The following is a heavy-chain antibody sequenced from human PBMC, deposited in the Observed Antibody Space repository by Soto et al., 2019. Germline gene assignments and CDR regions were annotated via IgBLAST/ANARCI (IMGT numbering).Heavy chain of an antibody. Sequence: GGSLRLSCATSGFPVSDYYMSWIRQAPGKGLEWLSHISPKSTYTNYADSVKGRFTISRDNTKSSLFLQMNSLGVEDTAVYYCARGGGGGLFEHWGQGVWVTVSS. V-gene: IGHV3-11*06. CDR3: ARGGGGGLFEH. D-gene: IGHD2-21*01. CDR1: GFPVSDYY. J-gene: IGHJ4*02. CDR2: ISPKSTYT.